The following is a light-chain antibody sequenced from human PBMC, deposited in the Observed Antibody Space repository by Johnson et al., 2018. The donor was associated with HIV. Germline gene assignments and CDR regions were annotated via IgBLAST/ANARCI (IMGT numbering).Light chain of an antibody. Sequence: QPVLTQPPSVSAAPGQKVTISCSGSSSNIENYYVSWYQHHPGTAPKLLIYDNNKRPSGIPDRFSGSKSGTSATLGITGLQTGDEADYYCGTWDSSLSAYVFGTGTKVTVL. CDR1: SSNIENYY. CDR2: DNN. CDR3: GTWDSSLSAYV. V-gene: IGLV1-51*01. J-gene: IGLJ1*01.